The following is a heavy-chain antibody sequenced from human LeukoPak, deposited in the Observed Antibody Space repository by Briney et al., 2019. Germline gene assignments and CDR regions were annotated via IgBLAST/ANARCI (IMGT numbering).Heavy chain of an antibody. J-gene: IGHJ4*02. CDR1: GFTFSSYS. D-gene: IGHD2-8*02. CDR3: ARDRSPVLDSMVYDY. V-gene: IGHV3-21*01. CDR2: MSSSSSYI. Sequence: PGGSLRLSCAASGFTFSSYSMNWVRQAPGKGLEWVSSMSSSSSYIYYADSVKGRFTISRDNAKNSLYLQMNSLRAEDTAVYYCARDRSPVLDSMVYDYWGQGTLVTVSS.